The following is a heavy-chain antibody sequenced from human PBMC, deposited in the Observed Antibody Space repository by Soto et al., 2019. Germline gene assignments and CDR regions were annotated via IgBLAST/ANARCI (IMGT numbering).Heavy chain of an antibody. CDR3: ATGLTLPVRPSFDT. V-gene: IGHV3-53*01. D-gene: IGHD2-21*02. CDR1: GFTVSGNY. J-gene: IGHJ5*02. Sequence: EVQLVESGGGLIQPGGSLRLSCAASGFTVSGNYITWVRQAPGKGLEWVSVIFSGDNTYYSDSMKGLFTISKDNSKNTLYLQINTLRGDDTAVYFCATGLTLPVRPSFDTWGQGTLQTVSS. CDR2: IFSGDNT.